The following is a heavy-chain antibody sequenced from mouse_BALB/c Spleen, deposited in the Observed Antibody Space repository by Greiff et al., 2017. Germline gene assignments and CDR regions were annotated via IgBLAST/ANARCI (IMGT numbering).Heavy chain of an antibody. V-gene: IGHV5-4*02. CDR1: GFTFSDYY. D-gene: IGHD2-4*01. CDR2: ISDGGSYT. CDR3: ARGTDYDVWFAY. Sequence: EVQLVESGGGLVKPGGSLKLSCAASGFTFSDYYMYWVRQTPEKRLEWVATISDGGSYTYYPDSVKGRFTISRDNAKNTLYLQMSSLKSEDTAMYYCARGTDYDVWFAYWGQGTLVTVSA. J-gene: IGHJ3*01.